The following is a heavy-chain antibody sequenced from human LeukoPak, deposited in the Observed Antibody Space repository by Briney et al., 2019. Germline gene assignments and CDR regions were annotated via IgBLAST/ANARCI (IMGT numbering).Heavy chain of an antibody. CDR3: ARDLGWRDSSGSSDY. D-gene: IGHD3-22*01. J-gene: IGHJ4*02. CDR2: ISAYNGNT. CDR1: GGTFSSYG. V-gene: IGHV1-18*01. Sequence: ASVKVSCKASGGTFSSYGISWVRQAPGQGLEWMGWISAYNGNTNYAQKLQGRVTMTTDTSTSTACMELRSLRSDDTAVYYCARDLGWRDSSGSSDYWGQGTLVTVSS.